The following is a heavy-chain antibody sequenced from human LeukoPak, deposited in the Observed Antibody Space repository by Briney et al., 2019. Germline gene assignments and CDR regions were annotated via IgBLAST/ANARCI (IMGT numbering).Heavy chain of an antibody. Sequence: GGSLRLSCAASGFTFDDYAMHWVRQAPGKGLEWVSGISWNSGSIGYADSVKGRFTISRDNAKNSLYLQMNSLRAEDTALYYCAKGSSYEWNSNWFDPWGQGTLVTVSS. CDR2: ISWNSGSI. D-gene: IGHD3-16*01. CDR3: AKGSSYEWNSNWFDP. J-gene: IGHJ5*02. V-gene: IGHV3-9*01. CDR1: GFTFDDYA.